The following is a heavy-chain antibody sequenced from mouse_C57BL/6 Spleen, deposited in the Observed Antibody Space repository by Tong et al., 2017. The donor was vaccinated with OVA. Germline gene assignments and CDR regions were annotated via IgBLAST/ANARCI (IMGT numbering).Heavy chain of an antibody. CDR1: GYTFTDYE. J-gene: IGHJ1*01. Sequence: VHLHESGTQLDRTGDSATLPCKASGYTFTDYEMHWVKQTPVHGLEWIGAIDPETGGTAYNQKFKGKAILTADKSSSTAYMELRSLTSEDSPAYYCTRHSSFNNDV. D-gene: IGHD1-1*01. CDR3: TRHSSFNNDV. V-gene: IGHV1-15*01. CDR2: IDPETGGT.